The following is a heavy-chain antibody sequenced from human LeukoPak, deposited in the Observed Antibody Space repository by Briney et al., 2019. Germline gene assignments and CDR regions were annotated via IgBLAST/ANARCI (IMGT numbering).Heavy chain of an antibody. V-gene: IGHV3-23*01. D-gene: IGHD2-15*01. CDR2: IVGNGGSR. J-gene: IGHJ4*02. Sequence: GGSLRLSCVASGITFSSYAMSWVRQAPGKGLEWVSAIVGNGGSRYYADSVKGRFTISRDDSKNTLYLQMSSLRTEDTAVYYCAKDLCSGGSCRRYLDYWGQGTLVTVSS. CDR1: GITFSSYA. CDR3: AKDLCSGGSCRRYLDY.